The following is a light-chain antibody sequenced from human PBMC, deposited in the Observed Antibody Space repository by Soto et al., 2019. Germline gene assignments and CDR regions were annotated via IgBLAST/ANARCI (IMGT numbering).Light chain of an antibody. Sequence: SYELSQPPSVSVSPGQTASITCSGDELGDKYACWYQQKQGQSPVLVIYQDNKRPSGTPARFSGSNSGNTATLTISGTQAMDEAYYYCQAWDRSTVVFGGGTKLTVL. V-gene: IGLV3-1*01. CDR3: QAWDRSTVV. CDR1: ELGDKY. J-gene: IGLJ3*02. CDR2: QDN.